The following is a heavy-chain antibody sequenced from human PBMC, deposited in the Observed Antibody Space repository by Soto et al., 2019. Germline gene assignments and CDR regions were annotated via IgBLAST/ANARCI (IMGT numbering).Heavy chain of an antibody. J-gene: IGHJ6*03. CDR3: AKDGSSSMVRGVINYYYYMDV. Sequence: EVELLESGGGLVQPGGSLRLSCAASGFTFASYAMSWVRQAPGKGLEWVSAISGSGGSTYYADSVKGRFTISRDNSKNTLYLQMNSLRAEDTAVYYCAKDGSSSMVRGVINYYYYMDVWGKGTTVTVSS. CDR1: GFTFASYA. V-gene: IGHV3-23*01. CDR2: ISGSGGST. D-gene: IGHD3-10*01.